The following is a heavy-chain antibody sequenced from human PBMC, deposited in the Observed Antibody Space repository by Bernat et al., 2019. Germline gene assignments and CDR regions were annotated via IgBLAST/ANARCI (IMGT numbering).Heavy chain of an antibody. Sequence: EVQLVETGGGLIQPGGSLRLSCAASGFTVSSNYMSWVRQAPGKGLEWVSVIYSGGSTYYADSVKGRFTISRDNSKNALYLQMNGLRAEDTAVYYCARAGGYYDYIWGSYRVNDAFDIWGQGTMVTVSS. V-gene: IGHV3-53*05. J-gene: IGHJ3*02. CDR1: GFTVSSNY. CDR2: IYSGGST. CDR3: ARAGGYYDYIWGSYRVNDAFDI. D-gene: IGHD3-16*02.